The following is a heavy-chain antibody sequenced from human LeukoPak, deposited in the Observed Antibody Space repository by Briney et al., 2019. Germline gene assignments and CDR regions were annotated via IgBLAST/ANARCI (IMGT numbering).Heavy chain of an antibody. V-gene: IGHV1-18*01. CDR1: GYTSTSYG. J-gene: IGHJ4*02. CDR2: ISAYNGKT. CDR3: ASSYTSGWEFDY. D-gene: IGHD6-19*01. Sequence: GASVKVSCKASGYTSTSYGISWVRQAPGEGLERMGLISAYNGKTNYVQKVHGRVTMTRDTSTSTAYMELRSLRSDDAAVYYCASSYTSGWEFDYWGQGTLVTVSS.